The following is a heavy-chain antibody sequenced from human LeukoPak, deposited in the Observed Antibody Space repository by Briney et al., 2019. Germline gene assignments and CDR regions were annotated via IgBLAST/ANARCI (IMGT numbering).Heavy chain of an antibody. CDR2: ISSSSSYI. CDR1: GFTFSSYE. J-gene: IGHJ6*03. D-gene: IGHD3-10*01. V-gene: IGHV3-21*01. Sequence: GGSLRLSCAASGFTFSSYEMNWVRQAPGKGLEWVSSISSSSSYIYYADSVKGRFTISGDNAKNSLYLQMNSLRAEDTAVYYCARSYISYMDVWGKGTTVTVSS. CDR3: ARSYISYMDV.